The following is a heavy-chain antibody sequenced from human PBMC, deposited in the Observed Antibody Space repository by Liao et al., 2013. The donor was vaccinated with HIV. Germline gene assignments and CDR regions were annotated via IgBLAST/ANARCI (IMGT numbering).Heavy chain of an antibody. CDR1: GDSVNSGNYY. J-gene: IGHJ3*02. CDR2: IYYSGST. Sequence: QVQLHESGPGLVKPSQTLSLTCTVSGDSVNSGNYYWNWIRQSPGKGLEWIGHIYYSGSTYYNPSLKSRVTISLDTSNDQFSLRLSSVTAADTAVYYCARDSNYYDSSGYYYSDAFDIWGQGTMVTVSS. D-gene: IGHD3-22*01. V-gene: IGHV4-30-4*08. CDR3: ARDSNYYDSSGYYYSDAFDI.